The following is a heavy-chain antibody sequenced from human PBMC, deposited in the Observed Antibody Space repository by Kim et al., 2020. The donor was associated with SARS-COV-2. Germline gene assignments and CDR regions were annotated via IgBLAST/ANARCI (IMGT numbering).Heavy chain of an antibody. CDR1: GGSISSYY. Sequence: SETLSLTCTVSGGSISSYYWSWIRQPPGKGLECIGYIYYSGSTNYNPSLKSRVTISVDTSKNQFSLKLSSVTAADTAVYYCARGRTIFGVVIEPFDYWGQGTLVTVSS. D-gene: IGHD3-3*01. J-gene: IGHJ4*02. CDR3: ARGRTIFGVVIEPFDY. CDR2: IYYSGST. V-gene: IGHV4-59*13.